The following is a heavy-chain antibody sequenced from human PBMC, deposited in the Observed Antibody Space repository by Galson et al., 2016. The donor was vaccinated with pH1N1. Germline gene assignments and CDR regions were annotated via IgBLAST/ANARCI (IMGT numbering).Heavy chain of an antibody. CDR2: VYPGDPDT. Sequence: QSGAEVKKTGESLKISCRGSGYRFTSYWIAWVRQKPGKGLEWMGIVYPGDPDTRYSPSFRAPFTFAADKSIGTAYLQWSSLEASYTAIYYCARLRGGITVVREVYFDLWGQGTLVTVSP. J-gene: IGHJ4*02. D-gene: IGHD3-10*01. CDR1: GYRFTSYW. CDR3: ARLRGGITVVREVYFDL. V-gene: IGHV5-51*03.